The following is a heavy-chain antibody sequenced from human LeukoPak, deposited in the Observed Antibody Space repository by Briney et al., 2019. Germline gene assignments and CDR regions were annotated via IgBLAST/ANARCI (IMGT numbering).Heavy chain of an antibody. CDR2: ISAYNGNT. CDR1: GYTFTSYG. D-gene: IGHD4-17*01. J-gene: IGHJ4*02. V-gene: IGHV1-18*01. CDR3: AREGMTTVTSGGLFDY. Sequence: ASVKVSCKASGYTFTSYGISWVRQAPGQGLEWMGWISAYNGNTNYAQKLQGRVTMTTDTSTSTAYMELRSLRSDDTAVYYCAREGMTTVTSGGLFDYWGQGTLVTVSS.